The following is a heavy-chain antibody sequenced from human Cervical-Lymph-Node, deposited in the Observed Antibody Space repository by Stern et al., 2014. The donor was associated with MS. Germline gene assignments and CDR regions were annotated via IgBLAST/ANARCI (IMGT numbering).Heavy chain of an antibody. CDR2: TKYDGSEK. J-gene: IGHJ4*02. V-gene: IGHV3-7*01. CDR3: AREGYCDY. CDR1: GFIFSNSW. D-gene: IGHD2-15*01. Sequence: EVQLVQSGGGLVQPGGSLRLSCAASGFIFSNSWMSWVRQAPGKGLEWVANTKYDGSEKNYADSVKGRFTISRDNAKNTLYLQMNSLRAEDTAMYYCAREGYCDYWGQGTLVTVSS.